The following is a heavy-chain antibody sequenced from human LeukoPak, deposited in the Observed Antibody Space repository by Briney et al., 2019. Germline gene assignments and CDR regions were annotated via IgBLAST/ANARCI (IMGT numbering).Heavy chain of an antibody. CDR3: ATTTVVTQGSDY. J-gene: IGHJ4*02. CDR1: GFTFSAYG. V-gene: IGHV3-72*01. CDR2: SRNKANSYTT. D-gene: IGHD4-23*01. Sequence: GGSLRLSCAASGFTFSAYGMHWVRQAPGKGLEWLGRSRNKANSYTTEYAASVKGRFTISRDESNHSLFLQMNSLKSDDTAVYYCATTTVVTQGSDYWGQGTLVTVSS.